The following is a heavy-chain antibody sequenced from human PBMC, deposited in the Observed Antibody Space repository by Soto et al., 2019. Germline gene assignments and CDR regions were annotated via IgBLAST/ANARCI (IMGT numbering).Heavy chain of an antibody. CDR2: TYHSGTT. D-gene: IGHD6-13*01. Sequence: SETLSLTCVVSGYSISSGYYWGWIRQPPGKGLEWIGSTYHSGTTYYNPSLKSRVTISLDTSRNQFSLKLTSVTAADTAVYYCARSLLTSSWYAGSWGQGTLVTSPQ. J-gene: IGHJ5*02. CDR3: ARSLLTSSWYAGS. V-gene: IGHV4-38-2*01. CDR1: GYSISSGYY.